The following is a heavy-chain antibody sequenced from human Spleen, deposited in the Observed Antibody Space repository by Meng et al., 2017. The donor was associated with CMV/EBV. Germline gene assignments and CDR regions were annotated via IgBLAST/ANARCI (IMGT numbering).Heavy chain of an antibody. V-gene: IGHV1-69*05. D-gene: IGHD4-11*01. Sequence: SVKVSCKASGGTFSSYAISWVRQAPGQGLEWMGGIITIFGTANYAQKFQGRVTITTDESTSTAYMELSSLRSEDTAVYYFAREVGVTTVTLGVYYDYGIDVWGQGTTVTVSS. CDR1: GGTFSSYA. CDR3: AREVGVTTVTLGVYYDYGIDV. CDR2: IITIFGTA. J-gene: IGHJ6*02.